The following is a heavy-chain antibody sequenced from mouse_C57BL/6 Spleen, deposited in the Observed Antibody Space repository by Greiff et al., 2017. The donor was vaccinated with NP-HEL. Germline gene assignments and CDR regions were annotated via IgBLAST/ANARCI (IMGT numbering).Heavy chain of an antibody. CDR3: ARSVYYYGSSYVCFDY. D-gene: IGHD1-1*01. V-gene: IGHV1-53*01. Sequence: VQLQQPGTELVKPGASVKLSCKASGYTFTSYWMHWVKQRPGQGLEWIGNINPSNGGTNYNEKFKSKATLTVDKSSSTAYMQLSSLTSEDSAVYYCARSVYYYGSSYVCFDYWGQGTTLTVSS. J-gene: IGHJ2*01. CDR2: INPSNGGT. CDR1: GYTFTSYW.